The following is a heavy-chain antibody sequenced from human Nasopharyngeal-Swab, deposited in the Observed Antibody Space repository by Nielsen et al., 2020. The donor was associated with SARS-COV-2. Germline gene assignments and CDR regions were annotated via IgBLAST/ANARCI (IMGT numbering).Heavy chain of an antibody. CDR2: IYYSGST. V-gene: IGHV4-59*01. Sequence: SETLSLTCTVSGGSISSYYWSWIRQPPGKGLEWIGYIYYSGSTNYNPSLKSRVTISVDTSKNQFSLKLSSVTAADTAVYYCARAGEDYDFWSGYPLYFAYWSQGTLVTVSS. J-gene: IGHJ4*02. CDR3: ARAGEDYDFWSGYPLYFAY. D-gene: IGHD3-3*01. CDR1: GGSISSYY.